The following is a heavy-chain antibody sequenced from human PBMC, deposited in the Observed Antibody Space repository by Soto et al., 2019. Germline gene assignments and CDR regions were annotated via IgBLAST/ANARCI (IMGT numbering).Heavy chain of an antibody. CDR3: ASSLYVVVVDTTHFGGFDP. D-gene: IGHD2-15*01. CDR2: IIPILGIA. V-gene: IGHV1-69*02. CDR1: GGTFSSYT. Sequence: SVKVSCKASGGTFSSYTISWVRQAPGQGLEWMGRIIPILGIANYAQKFQGRVTITADKSTSTAYMEMSSLRSEDTAVYYCASSLYVVVVDTTHFGGFDPWGQGILVTVSS. J-gene: IGHJ5*02.